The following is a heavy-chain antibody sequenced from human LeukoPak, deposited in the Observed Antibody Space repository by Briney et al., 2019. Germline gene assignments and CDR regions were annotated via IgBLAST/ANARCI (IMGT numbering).Heavy chain of an antibody. CDR2: INPSAGTT. D-gene: IGHD6-19*01. V-gene: IGHV1-46*01. CDR1: GYTFTSYY. CDR3: ARGKSSVWPVGLCMDV. J-gene: IGHJ6*02. Sequence: ASVKVSCKASGYTFTSYYMHWVRQAPGQGLEWMGLINPSAGTTTYAQKFQGRVTVTRDTSTSTVYMDLSSLKSEDTAVYYCARGKSSVWPVGLCMDVWGRGTTVTVSS.